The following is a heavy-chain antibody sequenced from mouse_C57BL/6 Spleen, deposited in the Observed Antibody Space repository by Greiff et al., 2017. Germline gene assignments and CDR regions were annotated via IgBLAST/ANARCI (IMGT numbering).Heavy chain of an antibody. D-gene: IGHD1-1*01. CDR3: ARDYGSLYWYFDV. J-gene: IGHJ1*03. CDR2: ISSGSSTI. Sequence: EVHLVESGGGLVKPGVSLKLSCAASGFTFSDYGMHWVRQAPEKGLEWVAYISSGSSTIYYADTVKGRFTISRDNAKNTLFLQMTSLRSEDTAMYYCARDYGSLYWYFDVWGTGTTVTVSS. V-gene: IGHV5-17*01. CDR1: GFTFSDYG.